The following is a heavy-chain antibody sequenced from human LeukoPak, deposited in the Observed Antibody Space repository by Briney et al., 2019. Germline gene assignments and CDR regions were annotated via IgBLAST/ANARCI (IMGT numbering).Heavy chain of an antibody. D-gene: IGHD2-2*01. CDR1: GYRFTSYD. Sequence: AAVKVSCKASGYRFTSYDMHWVRQAPGQGLEWMGIINPSGGSTSYAQRFQGRVAMTRDTSTTTVYMEVSSLTSEDTAVYFCARDGPTAAPFDYWGPGNLGSVSS. J-gene: IGHJ4*02. V-gene: IGHV1-46*01. CDR2: INPSGGST. CDR3: ARDGPTAAPFDY.